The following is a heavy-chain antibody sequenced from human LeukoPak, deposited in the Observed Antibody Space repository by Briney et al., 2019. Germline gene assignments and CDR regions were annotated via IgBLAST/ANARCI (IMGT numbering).Heavy chain of an antibody. CDR3: AKGGKWDVTPFDY. CDR1: GFTFTSYS. CDR2: ISGGGGST. V-gene: IGHV3-23*01. J-gene: IGHJ4*02. Sequence: GGSPRLSCAASGFTFTSYSMNWVRQAPGKGLEWVSTISGGGGSTYYAASVKGRFTISRDNSKNTLYLQVNSLRAEGTAVYYCAKGGKWDVTPFDYWGQGTLVTVSS. D-gene: IGHD1-26*01.